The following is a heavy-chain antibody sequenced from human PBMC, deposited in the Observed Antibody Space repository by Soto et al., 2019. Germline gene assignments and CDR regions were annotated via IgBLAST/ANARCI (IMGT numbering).Heavy chain of an antibody. J-gene: IGHJ5*02. CDR1: GDSFSNYY. V-gene: IGHV4-4*07. CDR3: ATGRSEVVPGAMDT. CDR2: IYPTGST. D-gene: IGHD2-2*01. Sequence: QVQLQESGPGLVKPSETLSLSCTVSGDSFSNYYCNWVRKSAGKGLEWIGRIYPTGSTTYNPSLKSRLNMSVDTSKNQFSLRLTSMSAADTAVYYCATGRSEVVPGAMDTWGQGTLVTVSS.